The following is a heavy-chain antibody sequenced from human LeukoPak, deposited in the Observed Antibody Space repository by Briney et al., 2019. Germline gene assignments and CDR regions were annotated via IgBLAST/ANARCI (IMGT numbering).Heavy chain of an antibody. Sequence: LQTLSLTCTVSGGSISSGGYYWSWIRQHPGTGLEWIGYIYYSGSTYYNPSLKSRVTISVDTSKNQFSLKLSSVTAADTAVYYCAGGRGQVTTFDYWGQGTLVTVSS. CDR2: IYYSGST. D-gene: IGHD4-17*01. J-gene: IGHJ4*02. CDR3: AGGRGQVTTFDY. V-gene: IGHV4-31*03. CDR1: GGSISSGGYY.